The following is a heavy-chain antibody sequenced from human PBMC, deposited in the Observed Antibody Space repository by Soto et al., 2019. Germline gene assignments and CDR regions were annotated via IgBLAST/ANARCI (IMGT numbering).Heavy chain of an antibody. CDR1: GYTFTSYG. D-gene: IGHD4-17*01. Sequence: GASVKVSCKASGYTFTSYGISWVRQAPGQGLEWMGWISAYNGNTNYAQKLQGRVTMTTDTSTSTAYMELRSLRSDDTAVYYCARGNYGDYHYYGLVVWGQGIIVTVSS. CDR3: ARGNYGDYHYYGLVV. J-gene: IGHJ6*02. V-gene: IGHV1-18*01. CDR2: ISAYNGNT.